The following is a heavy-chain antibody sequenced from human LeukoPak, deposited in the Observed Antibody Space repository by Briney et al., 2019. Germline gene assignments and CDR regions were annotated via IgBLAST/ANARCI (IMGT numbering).Heavy chain of an antibody. CDR3: ARVMTTVVTQYYFDY. D-gene: IGHD4-23*01. V-gene: IGHV3-30-3*01. J-gene: IGHJ4*02. CDR1: GFTFSSYA. CDR2: ISYDGSNK. Sequence: PGGSLRLSCAASGFTFSSYAMHWVRQAPGEGLEWVAVISYDGSNKYYADSVKGRFTISRDNSKNTLYLQMNSLRAEDTAVYYCARVMTTVVTQYYFDYWGQGTLVTVSS.